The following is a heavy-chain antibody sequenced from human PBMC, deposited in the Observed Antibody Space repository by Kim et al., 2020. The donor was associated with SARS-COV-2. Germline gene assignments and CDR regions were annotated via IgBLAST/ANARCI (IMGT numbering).Heavy chain of an antibody. Sequence: GGSLRLSCAASGFTFSSYAMSWVRQAPGKGLEWVSAISGSGGSTCYADSVKGRFTISRDNSKNTLYLQMNSLRAEDTAVYYCANLNHEYDFWSGWGVFLFFRGMDVWGQGTTVTVSS. CDR3: ANLNHEYDFWSGWGVFLFFRGMDV. CDR2: ISGSGGST. V-gene: IGHV3-23*01. J-gene: IGHJ6*02. CDR1: GFTFSSYA. D-gene: IGHD3-3*01.